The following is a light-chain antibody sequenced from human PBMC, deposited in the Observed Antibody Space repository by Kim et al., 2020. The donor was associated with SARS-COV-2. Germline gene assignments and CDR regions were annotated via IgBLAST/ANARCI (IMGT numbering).Light chain of an antibody. J-gene: IGLJ3*02. CDR3: QVWDSSSDHRV. CDR1: NIGSKS. Sequence: APGKTARITCGGNNIGSKSVNWYQQQPGQAPVLVIYYDSDRPSGIPERFSGSNSGNTATLTISRVEAGDEADYYCQVWDSSSDHRVFGGGTQLTVL. CDR2: YDS. V-gene: IGLV3-21*04.